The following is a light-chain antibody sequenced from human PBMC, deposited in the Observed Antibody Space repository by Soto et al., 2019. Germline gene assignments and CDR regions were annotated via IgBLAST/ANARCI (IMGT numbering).Light chain of an antibody. J-gene: IGKJ2*01. CDR3: QHRSNLPYS. CDR2: DAS. Sequence: EIVLTQSPATLSLSPGERATLSCRASQSVSSYLGWYQQKPGQAPRLLIYDASSRSTGIPARFSGSGSGTDCTLTISSLEPEDFAVYYCQHRSNLPYSFGQGTKLEIK. V-gene: IGKV3-11*01. CDR1: QSVSSY.